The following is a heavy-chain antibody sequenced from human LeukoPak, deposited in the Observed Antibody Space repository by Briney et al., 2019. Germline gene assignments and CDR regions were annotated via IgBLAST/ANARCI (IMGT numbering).Heavy chain of an antibody. CDR1: DFTFNTYD. CDR3: AREGHSYYNMDV. J-gene: IGHJ6*03. Sequence: GGSLRLSCAASDFTFNTYDMNWVRQAPGKGLEWVSSISSSSSYIYYADSVKGRFTISRDNAKNSLYLQMNSLRAEDTSIYYCAREGHSYYNMDVWGKGTTVTVSS. V-gene: IGHV3-21*01. CDR2: ISSSSSYI.